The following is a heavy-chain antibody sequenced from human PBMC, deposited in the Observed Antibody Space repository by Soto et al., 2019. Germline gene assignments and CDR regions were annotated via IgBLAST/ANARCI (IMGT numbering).Heavy chain of an antibody. J-gene: IGHJ4*02. CDR3: ARAPTVTNEVDY. Sequence: GGSLRLCCVASGFTFSSYVMHWVRQAPGKGLEWVAVISYDGSNKYYADSVKGRFTISRDNSKNTLYLQMNSLRAEDTAVYYCARAPTVTNEVDYWGQGTLVTVSS. D-gene: IGHD4-17*01. CDR1: GFTFSSYV. V-gene: IGHV3-30-3*01. CDR2: ISYDGSNK.